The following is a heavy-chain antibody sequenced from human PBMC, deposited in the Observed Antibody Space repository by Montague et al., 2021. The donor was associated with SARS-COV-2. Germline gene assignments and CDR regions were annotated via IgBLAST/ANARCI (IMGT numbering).Heavy chain of an antibody. Sequence: SETLSLTCTVSGGSISSFYWSWFRQPPGKGLEWIGYIHDSGSTNYNPSLTSRVTMSVDTSKNQFSLKVNSVTAADTAVYYCARHYSAPHPAVYWGQGTLVTVSS. CDR2: IHDSGST. CDR1: GGSISSFY. CDR3: ARHYSAPHPAVY. V-gene: IGHV4-59*08. D-gene: IGHD4-11*01. J-gene: IGHJ4*02.